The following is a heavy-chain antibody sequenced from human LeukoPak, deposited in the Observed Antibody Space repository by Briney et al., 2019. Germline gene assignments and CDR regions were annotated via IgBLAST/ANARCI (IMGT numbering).Heavy chain of an antibody. J-gene: IGHJ6*03. CDR2: INHSGST. CDR1: GGSFSGYY. CDR3: LWSHYYYYMDV. D-gene: IGHD2-21*01. V-gene: IGHV4-34*01. Sequence: PSETLSLTCAVYGGSFSGYYWSWIRQPPGKGLEWIGEINHSGSTNYNPSLKSRVTISVDTSKNQFSLKLSSVTAADTAVYYCLWSHYYYYMDVWGKGTTVTVSS.